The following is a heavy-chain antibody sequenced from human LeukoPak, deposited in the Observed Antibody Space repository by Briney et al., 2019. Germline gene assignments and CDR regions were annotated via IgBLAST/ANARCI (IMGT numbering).Heavy chain of an antibody. CDR1: GGSFSRYY. CDR2: INHSGST. V-gene: IGHV4-34*01. CDR3: ARGPYCSSTSCALFDY. D-gene: IGHD2-2*01. J-gene: IGHJ4*02. Sequence: SETLSLTCAVYGGSFSRYYWSWIRQPPGKGLEWIGEINHSGSTNYNPSLKRRVTISVDTSKNQFSLKLSSVTAADTAVYYCARGPYCSSTSCALFDYWGQGTLVTVSS.